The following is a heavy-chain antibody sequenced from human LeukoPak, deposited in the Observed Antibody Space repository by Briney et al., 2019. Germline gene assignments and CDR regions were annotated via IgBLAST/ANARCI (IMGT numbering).Heavy chain of an antibody. CDR2: MSGNGGNT. J-gene: IGHJ4*02. Sequence: PGGSLRLSCAASGFTFSGYPMIWVRQAPGKGLEWVSGMSGNGGNTYYADSVKGRFTISRDNSKNTLYVQMNSLRAEDTAVYYCAKGGHGYYNLDSWGQGTLVTVSS. CDR3: AKGGHGYYNLDS. D-gene: IGHD3-9*01. CDR1: GFTFSGYP. V-gene: IGHV3-23*01.